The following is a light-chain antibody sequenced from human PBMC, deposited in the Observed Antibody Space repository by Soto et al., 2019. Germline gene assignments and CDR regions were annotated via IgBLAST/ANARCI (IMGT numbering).Light chain of an antibody. CDR3: QQYGSSSIT. CDR1: QSVSSSY. V-gene: IGKV3-20*01. Sequence: EIVLTQSPGTLSLSPGERATLSCRASQSVSSSYLAWYQQKPGQAPRLLIYGASSRATCIPDRFSGSGSGTDFTLTISRLEPEDLAVYYCQQYGSSSITFGQGTRLEIK. CDR2: GAS. J-gene: IGKJ5*01.